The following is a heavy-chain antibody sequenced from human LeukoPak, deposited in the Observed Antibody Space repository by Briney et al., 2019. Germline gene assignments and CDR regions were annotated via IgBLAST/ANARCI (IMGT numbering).Heavy chain of an antibody. V-gene: IGHV4-34*01. CDR2: INHSGST. J-gene: IGHJ4*02. D-gene: IGHD6-13*01. Sequence: PSETLSLTCAVYGGSFSGYYWSWIRQPPGKGLEWIGEINHSGSTNYNPSLKSRVTISVDTSKNQFSLKLSSVTAADTAVYYCAREDGRAAAGQYFDYWGQGTLVTVSS. CDR1: GGSFSGYY. CDR3: AREDGRAAAGQYFDY.